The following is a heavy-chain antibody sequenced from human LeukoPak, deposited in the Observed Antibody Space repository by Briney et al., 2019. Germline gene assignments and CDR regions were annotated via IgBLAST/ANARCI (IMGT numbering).Heavy chain of an antibody. CDR1: GFTLSSYW. CDR2: INSDGSST. Sequence: GGSLRLSCAASGFTLSSYWMHWVRQAPGKGLVWVSRINSDGSSTSYADSVKGRFTISRDNAKNTLYLRMNSLRAEDTAVYYCACLTVTTFPIDYWGQGTLVTVSS. V-gene: IGHV3-74*01. CDR3: ACLTVTTFPIDY. J-gene: IGHJ4*02. D-gene: IGHD4-17*01.